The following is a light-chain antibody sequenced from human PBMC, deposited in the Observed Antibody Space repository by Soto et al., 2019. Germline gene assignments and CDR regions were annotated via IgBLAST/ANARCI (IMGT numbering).Light chain of an antibody. J-gene: IGKJ5*01. V-gene: IGKV1-5*01. CDR1: QSISSW. CDR2: DAS. CDR3: QVYGPSPPIT. Sequence: DIQMTQSPSTLSASVGDRVTITCRASQSISSWLAWYQQKPGKAPKLLIYDASSLESGVPSRFSGSGSGTDFTLTISRLEPEDFAVYYCQVYGPSPPITFGQGTRLEIK.